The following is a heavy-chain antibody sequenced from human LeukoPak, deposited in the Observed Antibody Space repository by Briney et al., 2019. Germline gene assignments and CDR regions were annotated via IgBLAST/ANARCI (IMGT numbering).Heavy chain of an antibody. D-gene: IGHD3-3*01. Sequence: SQTLSLTCSVSGGSISSGDYYWSWIRQPPGKGLEWIGYIHYSGSTYYNPSLKSRVTISVDTSKNQFSLKLSSVTAADTAVYYCARTIFGVVNSVAFDIWGQGTMVTVSS. J-gene: IGHJ3*02. CDR3: ARTIFGVVNSVAFDI. V-gene: IGHV4-30-4*08. CDR1: GGSISSGDYY. CDR2: IHYSGST.